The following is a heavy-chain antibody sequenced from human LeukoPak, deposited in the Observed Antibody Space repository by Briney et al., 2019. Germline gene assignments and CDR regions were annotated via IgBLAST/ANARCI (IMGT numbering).Heavy chain of an antibody. J-gene: IGHJ4*02. Sequence: GASVKVSCKASGGTFSSYAISWVRQAPGQGLEWMGGIIPIFGTANYAQKFQGRVTITADKSTSTVYMELSSLRSEDTAVYYCARDRIQELYYYDSSGGYFDYWGQGTLVTVSS. CDR2: IIPIFGTA. D-gene: IGHD3-22*01. V-gene: IGHV1-69*06. CDR3: ARDRIQELYYYDSSGGYFDY. CDR1: GGTFSSYA.